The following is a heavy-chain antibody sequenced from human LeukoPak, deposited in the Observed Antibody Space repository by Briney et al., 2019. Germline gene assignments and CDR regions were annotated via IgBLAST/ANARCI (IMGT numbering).Heavy chain of an antibody. CDR2: LNWNSGSI. D-gene: IGHD3-10*01. V-gene: IGHV3-9*01. CDR3: ARDGFELLWFGETRPYYYMDV. J-gene: IGHJ6*03. CDR1: GFTFDDYA. Sequence: GGSLSLSWAASGFTFDDYAMHWVRQAPGKGLEWISGLNWNSGSIGYADSVKGRFTISRDNAKNSLYLQMNSLRAEDTAVYYCARDGFELLWFGETRPYYYMDVWGKGTTVTVSS.